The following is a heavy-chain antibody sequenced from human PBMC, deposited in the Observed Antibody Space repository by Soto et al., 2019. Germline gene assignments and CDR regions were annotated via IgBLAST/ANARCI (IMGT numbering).Heavy chain of an antibody. V-gene: IGHV5-10-1*01. CDR1: GYSFTSYW. CDR3: ASEPPVAGTAIGYYYYYGMDV. Sequence: GESLKISWKGSGYSFTSYWISWVRKMPGKGLEWMGRIDPSDSYTNYSPSFQGHVTISADKSISTAYLQWSSLKASDTAMYYCASEPPVAGTAIGYYYYYGMDVWGQGTTVTVSS. J-gene: IGHJ6*02. D-gene: IGHD6-19*01. CDR2: IDPSDSYT.